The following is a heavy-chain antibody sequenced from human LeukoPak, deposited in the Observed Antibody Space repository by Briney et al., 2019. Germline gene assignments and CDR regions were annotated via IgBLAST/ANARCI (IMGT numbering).Heavy chain of an antibody. D-gene: IGHD3-22*01. CDR1: GGSISSSSYY. CDR3: ARRYYYDSSGRDPFDC. J-gene: IGHJ4*02. CDR2: ISYSGNT. V-gene: IGHV4-39*01. Sequence: PSETLSLTCTVSGGSISSSSYYWGWIRQPPGKGLGWIGRISYSGNTYYNPSLQSRVTISVDTSKNQFSLKLSSVTAADTAVYYCARRYYYDSSGRDPFDCWGQGTLVTVSS.